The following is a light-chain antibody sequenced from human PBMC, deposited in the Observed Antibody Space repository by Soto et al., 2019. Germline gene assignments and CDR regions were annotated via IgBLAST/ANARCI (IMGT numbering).Light chain of an antibody. V-gene: IGKV3-15*01. J-gene: IGKJ4*01. CDR3: QQDSSWPLT. CDR1: QDIRSS. Sequence: EIVMTQSPVTLSVSPGERVTLSCRASQDIRSSLAWYQQKPGQAPRLLIYGASIRATGVPPTFSGSGSGTEFTLSISSLQSEHLGVYYCQQDSSWPLTFGGGTKVEIK. CDR2: GAS.